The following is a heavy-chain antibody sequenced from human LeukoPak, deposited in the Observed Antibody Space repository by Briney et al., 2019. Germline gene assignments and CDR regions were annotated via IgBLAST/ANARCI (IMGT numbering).Heavy chain of an antibody. CDR2: ISSDGSIK. Sequence: WIRQSPGKGLQWVAVISSDGSIKVYADSVKGRFTLSRDNSINTVDLQMNSLRAEDTAVYYCVKEYHSRGFGAYFDYWGQGTLVTVSS. V-gene: IGHV3-30*18. J-gene: IGHJ4*02. CDR3: VKEYHSRGFGAYFDY. D-gene: IGHD3-3*01.